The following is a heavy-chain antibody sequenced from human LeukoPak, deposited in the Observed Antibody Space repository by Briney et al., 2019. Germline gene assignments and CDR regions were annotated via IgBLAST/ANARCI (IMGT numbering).Heavy chain of an antibody. D-gene: IGHD3-10*01. V-gene: IGHV3-21*01. Sequence: GGSLRLSCAASGFTFSSYSMDWVRQAPGKGLEWVSSIIIGSYVYYADSVKGRFTISRDNAKNSLYLQMNSLRAGDTAVYYCARGATMIRGVDGASYSMDVWGQGTTVTVSS. CDR3: ARGATMIRGVDGASYSMDV. CDR2: IIIGSYV. CDR1: GFTFSSYS. J-gene: IGHJ6*02.